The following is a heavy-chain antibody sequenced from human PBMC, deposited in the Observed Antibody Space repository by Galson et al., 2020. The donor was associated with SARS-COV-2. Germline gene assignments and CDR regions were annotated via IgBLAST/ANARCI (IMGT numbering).Heavy chain of an antibody. Sequence: GGSLSLSCAVSGFTFSSYWMHWVRQAPGKGLVWVSRINSDGSSTSYADSVKGRFTISRDNAKNTLYLQMNSLRAEDTAVYYCARLGQGSTVTTCRYYDYGMDVWGQGTTVTVSS. V-gene: IGHV3-74*01. CDR3: ARLGQGSTVTTCRYYDYGMDV. CDR1: GFTFSSYW. D-gene: IGHD4-17*01. J-gene: IGHJ6*02. CDR2: INSDGSST.